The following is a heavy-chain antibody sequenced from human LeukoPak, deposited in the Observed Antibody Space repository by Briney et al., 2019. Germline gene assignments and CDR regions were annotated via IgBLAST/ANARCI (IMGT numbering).Heavy chain of an antibody. V-gene: IGHV3-48*01. CDR1: GFAFSSYN. D-gene: IGHD6-19*01. J-gene: IGHJ4*02. CDR2: IGSSGSPT. Sequence: GGSLRLSCAASGFAFSSYNMNWVRQAPGKGLEWISYIGSSGSPTHYADSVGGRFTISRDNAKDSLYLQMNSLRAEDTAVYYCLGGTGWIFDYWGQGTLVTVSS. CDR3: LGGTGWIFDY.